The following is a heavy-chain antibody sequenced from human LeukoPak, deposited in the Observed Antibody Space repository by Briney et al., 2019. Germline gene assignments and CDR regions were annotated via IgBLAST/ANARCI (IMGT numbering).Heavy chain of an antibody. V-gene: IGHV3-21*01. CDR3: ARDKGGYYYYYMDV. CDR1: GFTFSSYS. Sequence: GGSLRLSCAVSGFTFSSYSMNWVRQAPGKGLEWVSSISSGSSYIYYADSVKGRFTISRDNAKNSLYLQMNSLRAEDTAVYYCARDKGGYYYYYMDVWGKGTTVTVSS. J-gene: IGHJ6*03. CDR2: ISSGSSYI.